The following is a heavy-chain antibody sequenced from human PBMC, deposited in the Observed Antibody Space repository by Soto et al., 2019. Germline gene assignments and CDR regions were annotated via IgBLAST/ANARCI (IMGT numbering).Heavy chain of an antibody. V-gene: IGHV3-7*01. CDR1: GFTFSRYW. Sequence: EVQLVESGGGLVQPGGSLRLSCAASGFTFSRYWMSWVRQAPGKGLEWVANIKQDGSEKYYVDSVKGRFIISRDNAKNSLYLQMNSLRAEDTAVYYCARISGYDYFDYWGQGTLVTVSS. CDR3: ARISGYDYFDY. CDR2: IKQDGSEK. J-gene: IGHJ4*02. D-gene: IGHD5-12*01.